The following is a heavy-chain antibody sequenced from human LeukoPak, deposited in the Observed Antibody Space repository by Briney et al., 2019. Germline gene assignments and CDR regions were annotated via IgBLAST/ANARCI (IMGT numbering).Heavy chain of an antibody. CDR3: ARDGWYYDSSGYPSDAFDI. D-gene: IGHD3-22*01. V-gene: IGHV3-7*01. CDR2: IKQDGSEK. J-gene: IGHJ3*02. CDR1: GFTFSSYW. Sequence: GGSLRLSCAASGFTFSSYWMSWVRKAPGKGLEWVANIKQDGSEKYYVDSVKGRFTISRDNAKNSLYLQMNSLRAEDTAVYYCARDGWYYDSSGYPSDAFDIWGQGTMVTVSS.